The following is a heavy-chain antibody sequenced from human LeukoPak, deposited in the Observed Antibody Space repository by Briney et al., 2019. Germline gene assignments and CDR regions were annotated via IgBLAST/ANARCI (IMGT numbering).Heavy chain of an antibody. J-gene: IGHJ4*02. Sequence: ASVKVSCKASGYTFTGYYMHWVRQAPGQGLEWMGWINPNSGGTNYAQKFQGRVTMTRDTSISTAYMELSRLRSDDTAVYYCAARRDDYCSSTSCLDYWGQGTLVTVSS. CDR1: GYTFTGYY. CDR2: INPNSGGT. V-gene: IGHV1-2*02. CDR3: AARRDDYCSSTSCLDY. D-gene: IGHD2-2*01.